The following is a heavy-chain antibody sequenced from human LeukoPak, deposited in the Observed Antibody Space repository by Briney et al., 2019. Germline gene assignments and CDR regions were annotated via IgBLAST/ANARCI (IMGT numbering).Heavy chain of an antibody. V-gene: IGHV4-39*01. D-gene: IGHD1-26*01. CDR1: GGSISSSSYY. Sequence: SETLSLTCTVSGGSISSSSYYWGWIRQPPGKGLEWIGSIYYSGSTYYNPSLKSRVTISIETSKNQISLRPNSATAADTAMYYCAKSGGYGLIDYWGQGTLVTVSS. CDR3: AKSGGYGLIDY. CDR2: IYYSGST. J-gene: IGHJ4*02.